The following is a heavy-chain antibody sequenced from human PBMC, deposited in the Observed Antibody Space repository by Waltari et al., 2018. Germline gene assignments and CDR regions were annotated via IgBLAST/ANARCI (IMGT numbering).Heavy chain of an antibody. J-gene: IGHJ3*02. Sequence: QVQLQESGPGLVKPSETLSLTCSVSGGSISSGSYYWTWIGQPAGKGLEGIGRIYTSGSTNYNPSLRSRLTISVDTSNNQFSLKLSSVTAADTAVYYCARDPPQLADAFDIWGQGTMVTVSS. V-gene: IGHV4-61*02. CDR2: IYTSGST. D-gene: IGHD3-10*01. CDR3: ARDPPQLADAFDI. CDR1: GGSISSGSYY.